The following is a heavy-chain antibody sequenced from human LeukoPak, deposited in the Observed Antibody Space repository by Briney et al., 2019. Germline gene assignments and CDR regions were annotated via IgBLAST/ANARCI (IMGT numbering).Heavy chain of an antibody. V-gene: IGHV1-69*13. J-gene: IGHJ4*02. CDR2: IIPIFGTA. Sequence: SVKVSCKASGGTFSSYAISWVRPAPGHGLEWMGGIIPIFGTANYAQKFQGRVTITADESTSTAYMGLSSLRSEDTAVYYCARGPYGDYGYWGQGTLVTVSS. CDR3: ARGPYGDYGY. D-gene: IGHD4-17*01. CDR1: GGTFSSYA.